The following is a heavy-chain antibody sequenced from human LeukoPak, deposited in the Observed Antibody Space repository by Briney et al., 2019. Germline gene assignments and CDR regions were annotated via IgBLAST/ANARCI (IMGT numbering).Heavy chain of an antibody. Sequence: PSETLSLTRTVSGGSISSYYWSWIRQPPGKGLEWIGYIYYSGSTNYNPSLKSRVTISVDTSKNQFSLKLSSVTAADTAVYYCARDSYYYDSSGYLLDAFDIWGQGTMVTVSS. V-gene: IGHV4-59*01. CDR1: GGSISSYY. CDR2: IYYSGST. D-gene: IGHD3-22*01. J-gene: IGHJ3*02. CDR3: ARDSYYYDSSGYLLDAFDI.